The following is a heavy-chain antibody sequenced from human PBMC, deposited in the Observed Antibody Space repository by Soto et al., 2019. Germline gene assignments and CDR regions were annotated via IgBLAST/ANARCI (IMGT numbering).Heavy chain of an antibody. Sequence: QVPLVQSGAEVKKPGASVKVSCKASGYTFTDYYLHWVRQAPGQGLEWMGWINPNSGGTNYAQKFQGRVTMTRDTSISTAYMELSRLRSDDTAVYYCARHSKEQGGVDYWGQGTLVTVSS. D-gene: IGHD3-16*01. CDR2: INPNSGGT. V-gene: IGHV1-2*02. J-gene: IGHJ4*02. CDR3: ARHSKEQGGVDY. CDR1: GYTFTDYY.